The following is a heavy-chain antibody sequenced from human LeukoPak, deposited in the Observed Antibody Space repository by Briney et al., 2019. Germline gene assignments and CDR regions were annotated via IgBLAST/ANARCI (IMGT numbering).Heavy chain of an antibody. CDR1: GGTFSSYA. Sequence: ASVKVSCKASGGTFSSYAISRVRQAPGQGLEWMGGIIPIFGTANYAQKFQGRVTITADKSTSTAYMELSSLRSEDTAVYYCARDRLGIPYYYYYMDVWGKGTTVTVSS. J-gene: IGHJ6*03. CDR3: ARDRLGIPYYYYYMDV. D-gene: IGHD7-27*01. CDR2: IIPIFGTA. V-gene: IGHV1-69*06.